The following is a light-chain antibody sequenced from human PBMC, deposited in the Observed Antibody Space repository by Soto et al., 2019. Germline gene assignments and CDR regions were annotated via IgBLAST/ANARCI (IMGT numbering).Light chain of an antibody. Sequence: QSALTQPASVSGSPGQSITISCTGTSSDVGGYNVVSWYQQDPGKAPKLMIYDVTSRPSGVSNRFSGSKSGNTASLTISGLQAEDEATYYCSSYTSSSTSVFGTGTKLTVL. CDR3: SSYTSSSTSV. CDR1: SSDVGGYNV. CDR2: DVT. J-gene: IGLJ1*01. V-gene: IGLV2-14*01.